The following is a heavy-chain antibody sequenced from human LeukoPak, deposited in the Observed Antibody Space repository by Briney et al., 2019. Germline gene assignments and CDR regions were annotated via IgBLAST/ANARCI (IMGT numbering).Heavy chain of an antibody. J-gene: IGHJ4*02. CDR2: ISPSGGST. D-gene: IGHD2-21*02. CDR3: AREGRCGGDCYFDY. Sequence: ASVKVSCKASGYTFTNHYMHWVRQAPGQGLEWMGIISPSGGSTTYAQEFQGRVTVTRDTSTSTLYMELSSLRSEDTAVYYCAREGRCGGDCYFDYWGQGTLVTVSS. CDR1: GYTFTNHY. V-gene: IGHV1-46*01.